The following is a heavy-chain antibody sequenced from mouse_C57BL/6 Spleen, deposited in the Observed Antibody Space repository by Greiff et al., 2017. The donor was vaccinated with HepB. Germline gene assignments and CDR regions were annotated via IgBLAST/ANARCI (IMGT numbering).Heavy chain of an antibody. D-gene: IGHD6-1*01. CDR3: ARGSFYYAMDH. Sequence: EVQLQQSGPELVKPGDSVKISCKASGYSFTGYFMNWVMQSHGKSLEWIGRINPYNGDTFYNQKFKGKATLTVDKSSSTAHMELRSLTSEDSAVYYCARGSFYYAMDHWGQGTSVTVSS. CDR2: INPYNGDT. V-gene: IGHV1-20*01. J-gene: IGHJ4*01. CDR1: GYSFTGYF.